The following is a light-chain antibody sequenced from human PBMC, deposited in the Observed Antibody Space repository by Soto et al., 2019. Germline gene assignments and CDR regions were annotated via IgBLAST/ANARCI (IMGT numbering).Light chain of an antibody. J-gene: IGKJ1*01. Sequence: DIQMTQSPSSLSASVGDRVIITCRASQSIRKYLSFCQHKPGKVPTLLIYAASSLQSGVPSRFSGSGSGTEFTLTITSLQPEDFATYYCQQSGDTPPWTFGQGTKVDI. V-gene: IGKV1-39*01. CDR1: QSIRKY. CDR3: QQSGDTPPWT. CDR2: AAS.